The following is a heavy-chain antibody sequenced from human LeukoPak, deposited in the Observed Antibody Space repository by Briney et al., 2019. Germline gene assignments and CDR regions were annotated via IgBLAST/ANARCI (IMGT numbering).Heavy chain of an antibody. Sequence: GESLRLSCAASGFTFSSMNWVRQAPGKGLEWVSSISSSSSYIYYADSVKGRFTISRDNAKNSLYLQMNSLRAEDTAVYYCARVVAVAGMAYFDYWGQGTLVTVSS. D-gene: IGHD6-19*01. CDR1: GFTFSS. J-gene: IGHJ4*02. V-gene: IGHV3-21*01. CDR2: ISSSSSYI. CDR3: ARVVAVAGMAYFDY.